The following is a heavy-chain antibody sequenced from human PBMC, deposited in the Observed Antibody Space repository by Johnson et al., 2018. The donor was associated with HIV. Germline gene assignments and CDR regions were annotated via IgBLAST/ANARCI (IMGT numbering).Heavy chain of an antibody. D-gene: IGHD6-19*01. Sequence: VQLVESGGGLEQPGRSLRLSCAASGFTFDDYAMHWVRQAPGKGLEWVSGIYWNSGSIGYADSVKGRFTISRDNSKNTLYLQMNSLRAEDTAVYYCARGRAVAGTRAFDIWGRGTRVTVSS. J-gene: IGHJ3*02. V-gene: IGHV3-9*01. CDR3: ARGRAVAGTRAFDI. CDR2: IYWNSGSI. CDR1: GFTFDDYA.